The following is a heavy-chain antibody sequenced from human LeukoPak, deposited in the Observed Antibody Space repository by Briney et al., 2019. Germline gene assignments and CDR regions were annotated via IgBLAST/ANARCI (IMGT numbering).Heavy chain of an antibody. D-gene: IGHD5-18*01. CDR3: AGRRTTAMAPLYFDY. CDR1: GGSISSSSYY. J-gene: IGHJ4*02. Sequence: PSETLSLTCTVSGGSISSSSYYWGWIRQPPGKGLEWIGSIYYSGSTYYNPSLKSRVTISVDTSKNQFSLKLSSVTAADTAVYYCAGRRTTAMAPLYFDYWGQGTLVTVSS. V-gene: IGHV4-39*01. CDR2: IYYSGST.